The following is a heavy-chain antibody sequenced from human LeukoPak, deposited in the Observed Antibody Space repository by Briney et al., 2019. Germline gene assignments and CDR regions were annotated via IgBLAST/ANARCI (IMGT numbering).Heavy chain of an antibody. CDR1: GGSISSYY. D-gene: IGHD2-21*02. CDR3: ARLGEGYVTASIDY. Sequence: SETLSLTCTVSGGSISSYYWSWIRQPPGKGLEWIGYIYYRGSTNYNPSLKSRVTISVDTSKNQISLKLSSVTAADTAVYYCARLGEGYVTASIDYWGQGTLVTVSS. V-gene: IGHV4-59*01. CDR2: IYYRGST. J-gene: IGHJ4*02.